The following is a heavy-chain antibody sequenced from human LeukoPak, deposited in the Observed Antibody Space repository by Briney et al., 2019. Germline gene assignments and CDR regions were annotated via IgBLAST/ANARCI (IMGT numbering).Heavy chain of an antibody. D-gene: IGHD6-13*01. Sequence: PGRSLRLSCAASGFPFSNYDMHWVRQAPGKGLEWVAVVSYDGSNKYYADSVKGRFTISRDSSTNTLYLQMNSLRAEDTAVYYCAKDVAKGGLAAAGYVGPLDYWGQGTLVTVSS. V-gene: IGHV3-30*18. CDR2: VSYDGSNK. CDR1: GFPFSNYD. CDR3: AKDVAKGGLAAAGYVGPLDY. J-gene: IGHJ4*02.